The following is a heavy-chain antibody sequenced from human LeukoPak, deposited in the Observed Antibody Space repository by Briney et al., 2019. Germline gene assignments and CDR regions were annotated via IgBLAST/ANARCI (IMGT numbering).Heavy chain of an antibody. D-gene: IGHD3-22*01. CDR1: GGSISSYY. Sequence: PSETLSLTCTVSGGSISSYYWSWIRQPPGKGLEWIGYIYYSGSTNYNPSLKSRVTISVDTSKNQFSLKLSSVTAADMAVYYCVRGYFDSHDYSSPFDFWGRGTPVTVSS. J-gene: IGHJ4*02. CDR3: VRGYFDSHDYSSPFDF. V-gene: IGHV4-59*08. CDR2: IYYSGST.